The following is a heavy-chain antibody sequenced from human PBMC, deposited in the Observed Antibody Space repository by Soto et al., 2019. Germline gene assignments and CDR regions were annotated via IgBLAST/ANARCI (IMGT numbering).Heavy chain of an antibody. J-gene: IGHJ4*02. D-gene: IGHD2-21*01. V-gene: IGHV3-21*02. CDR2: INSGSRYI. CDR1: GFTFSGYS. Sequence: EVQLVESGGGLVRPGGSLRLSCTDSGFTFSGYSMNWVRQAPGKGLEWVSSINSGSRYIYYADSVRGRVTISRDNEKKAPYLQMSSLRVEDTAVYYCVRDHGGSTLKAAIAYWGQGTLVTVSS. CDR3: VRDHGGSTLKAAIAY.